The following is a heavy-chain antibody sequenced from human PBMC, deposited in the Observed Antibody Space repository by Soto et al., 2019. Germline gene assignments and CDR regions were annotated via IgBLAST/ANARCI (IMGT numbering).Heavy chain of an antibody. CDR2: IKTDGSST. V-gene: IGHV3-74*01. Sequence: EVQLVESGGGLVQPGGSLRLSCAASGFSFSNYWIHWVRQAPGKGLVWVSRIKTDGSSTNYAASVKSRFPISRDNAKNTLYLQINSLTAEDTAVYYCAKREGNTYGLFHWGQGTLVTVSS. CDR3: AKREGNTYGLFH. CDR1: GFSFSNYW. J-gene: IGHJ4*02. D-gene: IGHD5-18*01.